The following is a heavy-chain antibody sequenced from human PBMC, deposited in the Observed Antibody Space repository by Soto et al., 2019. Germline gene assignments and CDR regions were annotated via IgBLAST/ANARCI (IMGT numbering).Heavy chain of an antibody. D-gene: IGHD4-17*01. CDR1: GFTFSSYG. V-gene: IGHV3-30*03. Sequence: QVQLVESGGGVVQPGRSLRLSCAASGFTFSSYGMHWVRQAPGKGLEWVAVISYDGSNKYYADSVKGRFTISRDNSKNTLYLQMNSLRAEDTAVYYCARPPDYGGNFSFDYWGQGTLVTVSS. J-gene: IGHJ4*02. CDR2: ISYDGSNK. CDR3: ARPPDYGGNFSFDY.